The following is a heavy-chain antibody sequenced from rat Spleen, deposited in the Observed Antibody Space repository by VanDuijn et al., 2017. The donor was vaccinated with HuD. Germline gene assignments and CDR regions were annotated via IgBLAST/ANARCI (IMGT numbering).Heavy chain of an antibody. CDR1: GFSLTSYN. Sequence: QVQLKESGPGLVQPSQTLSLTCTVSGFSLTSYNVHWVRQPTGKGLEWMGIIWTGGSPDYNSALKSRLSISRDTSKSQVFLKMNSLQTEDIATYYCAREVYSANYFDYWGQGVMVTVSS. CDR2: IWTGGSP. V-gene: IGHV2-30*01. CDR3: AREVYSANYFDY. J-gene: IGHJ2*01. D-gene: IGHD3-3*01.